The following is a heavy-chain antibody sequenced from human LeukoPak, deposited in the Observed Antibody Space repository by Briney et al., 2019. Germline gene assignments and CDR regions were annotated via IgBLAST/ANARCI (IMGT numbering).Heavy chain of an antibody. CDR3: ARDGPEYYYDSSGYYHDAFDI. CDR2: IYYSGST. D-gene: IGHD3-22*01. V-gene: IGHV4-59*01. J-gene: IGHJ3*02. Sequence: PSETLSLTCTVSGGSISSYYWSWIRQPPGKGLEWIGYIYYSGSTNYNPSLKSRVTISVDTSKNQFSLKLSSVTAANTAVYYCARDGPEYYYDSSGYYHDAFDIWGQGTMVTVSS. CDR1: GGSISSYY.